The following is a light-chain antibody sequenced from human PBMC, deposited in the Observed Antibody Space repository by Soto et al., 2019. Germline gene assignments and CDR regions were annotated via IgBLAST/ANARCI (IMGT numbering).Light chain of an antibody. J-gene: IGLJ1*01. CDR3: CSYAGSYTYV. V-gene: IGLV2-11*01. CDR2: DVS. Sequence: QSALTQPRSVSGSPGQSVTISCTGTSSDVGDYDYVSWYQQHPGKAPKLIIYDVSQRPSGVPDRFSGSKSGNTAFLTISGLQAEDEADYYCCSYAGSYTYVFGTETKLTVL. CDR1: SSDVGDYDY.